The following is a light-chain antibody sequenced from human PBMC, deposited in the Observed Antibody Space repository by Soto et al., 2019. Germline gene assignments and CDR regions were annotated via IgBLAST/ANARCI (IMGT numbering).Light chain of an antibody. J-gene: IGKJ5*01. V-gene: IGKV3-15*01. Sequence: EVVITQSPATLSVSQGERATLSCRASESVSSNLAWYQQRPGQAPRLVIYGASTRATGIPARFSGGGSGTEFTLTISSLQSEDFAVYYCQQYNSWPPITFGQGTRLEIK. CDR1: ESVSSN. CDR2: GAS. CDR3: QQYNSWPPIT.